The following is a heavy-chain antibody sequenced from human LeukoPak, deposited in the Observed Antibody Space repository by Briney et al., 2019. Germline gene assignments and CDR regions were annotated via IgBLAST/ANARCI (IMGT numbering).Heavy chain of an antibody. CDR1: GFTFSNYG. CDR3: SRESIGYCSSTSCYKMPLAFDI. Sequence: GGSLRLSCAASGFTFSNYGMHWVRQAPGKGLEWVAFVRYDESTKFYADSVKGRFTISRDNAKNSLYLQMNSLRAEDTAVYYCSRESIGYCSSTSCYKMPLAFDIWGQGTMVTVSS. D-gene: IGHD2-2*02. CDR2: VRYDESTK. J-gene: IGHJ3*02. V-gene: IGHV3-30*02.